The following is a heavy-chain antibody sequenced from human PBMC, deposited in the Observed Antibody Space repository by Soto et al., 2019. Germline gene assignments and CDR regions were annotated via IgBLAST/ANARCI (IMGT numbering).Heavy chain of an antibody. J-gene: IGHJ6*02. Sequence: GDSLKISCKGSVYTFTDYCIGWVRQLPGKGLEWMWRIDPSDSSTNYSPSFKGHVTISADKSISTTYLQWSNLKASDTAMYYCARHRSIRYGVDVWGQGTTVNVSS. V-gene: IGHV5-10-1*01. CDR1: VYTFTDYC. CDR3: ARHRSIRYGVDV. D-gene: IGHD1-26*01. CDR2: IDPSDSST.